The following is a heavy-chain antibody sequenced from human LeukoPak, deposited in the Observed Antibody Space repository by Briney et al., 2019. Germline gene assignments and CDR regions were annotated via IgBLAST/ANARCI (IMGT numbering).Heavy chain of an antibody. CDR3: AKGSSYGPLMGDYFDY. D-gene: IGHD5-18*01. Sequence: GGSLRLSCAASGFTFSSYSMNWVRQAPGKGLEWVSSISSSSSYIYYADSVKGRFTISRDNAKNSLYLQMNSLRAEDTAVYYCAKGSSYGPLMGDYFDYWGQGTLVTVSS. J-gene: IGHJ4*02. CDR1: GFTFSSYS. V-gene: IGHV3-21*01. CDR2: ISSSSSYI.